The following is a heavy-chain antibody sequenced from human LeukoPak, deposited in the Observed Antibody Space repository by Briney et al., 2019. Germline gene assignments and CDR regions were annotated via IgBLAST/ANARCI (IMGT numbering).Heavy chain of an antibody. J-gene: IGHJ6*02. CDR3: ASTSTSLYYYYYGMDV. V-gene: IGHV1-8*01. Sequence: ASVKVSCKASGYTFTGYDINWVRQATGQGLEWMGWMNPNSGNTGYAQKFQGRVTMTRNTSISTAYMELSSLRSEDTAVYYCASTSTSLYYYYYGMDVWGQGTPVTVSS. CDR2: MNPNSGNT. CDR1: GYTFTGYD. D-gene: IGHD4-11*01.